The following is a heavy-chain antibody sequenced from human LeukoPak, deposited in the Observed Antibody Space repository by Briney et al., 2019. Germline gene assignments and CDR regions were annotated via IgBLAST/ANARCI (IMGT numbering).Heavy chain of an antibody. V-gene: IGHV4-30-4*01. J-gene: IGHJ4*02. CDR3: ARENNDYGGKKAFDY. D-gene: IGHD4-23*01. CDR1: GGSSRSGDYF. Sequence: KASETLSLTCAVSGGSSRSGDYFWSWIRQPPGKGLEWIGHIHYSGNTYYNPSLKSRVSISVDTSKNQFSLKLSSVTAADTAVYYCARENNDYGGKKAFDYWGQGTLVTVSS. CDR2: IHYSGNT.